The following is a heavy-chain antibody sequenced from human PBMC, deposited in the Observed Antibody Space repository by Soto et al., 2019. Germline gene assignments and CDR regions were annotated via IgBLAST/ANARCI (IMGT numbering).Heavy chain of an antibody. CDR1: GFTFSSYE. CDR3: AKGEVAARRREWNYYYGMDV. CDR2: ISGSGGST. J-gene: IGHJ6*02. D-gene: IGHD6-6*01. Sequence: EVQLVESGGGLVQPGGSLRLSCAASGFTFSSYEMNWVRQAPGKGLEWVSAISGSGGSTYYADSVKGRFTISRDNSKNTLYLQMNSLRAEDTAVYYCAKGEVAARRREWNYYYGMDVWGQGTTVTVSS. V-gene: IGHV3-23*04.